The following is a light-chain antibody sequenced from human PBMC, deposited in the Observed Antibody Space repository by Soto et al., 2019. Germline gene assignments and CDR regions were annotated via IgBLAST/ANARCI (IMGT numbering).Light chain of an antibody. CDR2: ANN. V-gene: IGLV1-44*01. Sequence: QSVLTQPPSASGTPGQRVTISCSGTNANIAINPVNWYLQLPGMAPKLLAYANNQRPSGVPDRFSASKSGASASLAISGLQPDDEDDYYCAAWDDSLDTYVFGAGTKLTVL. CDR1: NANIAINP. CDR3: AAWDDSLDTYV. J-gene: IGLJ1*01.